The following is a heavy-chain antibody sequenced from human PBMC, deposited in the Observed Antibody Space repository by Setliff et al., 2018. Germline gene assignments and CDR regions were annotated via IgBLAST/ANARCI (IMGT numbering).Heavy chain of an antibody. CDR1: GASINSGSNY. D-gene: IGHD3-3*01. CDR2: IHYRGTT. J-gene: IGHJ6*03. CDR3: ARMSGFQYIDV. V-gene: IGHV4-39*01. Sequence: SETLSLTCTVSGASINSGSNYWGWIRQPPGKGLEWIGRIHYRGTTYSNASLASRLTLSVDTSKNQFSLSLTSVTAEDTAVYYCARMSGFQYIDVWDKGTTVTVSS.